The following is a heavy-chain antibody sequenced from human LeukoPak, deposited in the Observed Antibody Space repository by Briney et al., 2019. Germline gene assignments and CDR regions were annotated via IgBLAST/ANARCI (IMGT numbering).Heavy chain of an antibody. J-gene: IGHJ6*02. CDR3: ATDQRGAGLGYRYGSGSYNGMDV. CDR1: GYTLTELS. CDR2: FDPEDGET. D-gene: IGHD3-10*01. Sequence: GASVKVSCKVSGYTLTELSMHWVRQAPGKGLEWLGGFDPEDGETLYAQKFQGRVTMTEDTSTDTAYMELSSLRSEDTAVYYCATDQRGAGLGYRYGSGSYNGMDVWGQGITVTVSS. V-gene: IGHV1-24*01.